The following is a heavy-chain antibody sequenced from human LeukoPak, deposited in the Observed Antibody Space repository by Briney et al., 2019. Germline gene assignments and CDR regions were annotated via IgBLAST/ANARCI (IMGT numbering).Heavy chain of an antibody. Sequence: GAGLEIFREGSGYRFTRHWIGWVRQMSGKGLEWVGIIYPGDSDTIYSPSFEGQVTISADESISTAYLQWSSLKASDTAMYYCARCGSSGDYSLNWFDPWGQGTLVTVSS. D-gene: IGHD3-22*01. CDR2: IYPGDSDT. J-gene: IGHJ5*02. CDR3: ARCGSSGDYSLNWFDP. CDR1: GYRFTRHW. V-gene: IGHV5-51*01.